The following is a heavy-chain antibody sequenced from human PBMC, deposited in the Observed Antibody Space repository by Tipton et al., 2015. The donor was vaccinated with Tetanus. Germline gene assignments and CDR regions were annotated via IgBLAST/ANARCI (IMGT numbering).Heavy chain of an antibody. J-gene: IGHJ4*03. Sequence: QVQLVQSGGGVVQPGRSLRLSCAASGFTFSNSGMHWVRQAPGKGLEWVAIISYDGNYQSYAESVKGRLTISRDNSKSSLFLQMIGLRAEDTAVDYCIFTICCSASDSWGRGALVAFSS. CDR1: GFTFSNSG. V-gene: IGHV3-30*03. CDR3: IFTICCSASDS. D-gene: IGHD2-2*01. CDR2: ISYDGNYQ.